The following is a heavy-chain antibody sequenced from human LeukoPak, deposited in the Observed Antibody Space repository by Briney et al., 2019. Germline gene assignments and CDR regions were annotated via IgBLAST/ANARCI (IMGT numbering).Heavy chain of an antibody. J-gene: IGHJ4*02. CDR2: IKHDGSEE. CDR3: ARSLLYGGNAFFDW. CDR1: GFTFSNYW. V-gene: IGHV3-7*01. Sequence: HPGGSLRLSCAASGFTFSNYWMTWVRQAPGKGLEWVANIKHDGSEEGYVDSAKGRFTISRDNAKDSLYLQMNSLTAEDTAVYHCARSLLYGGNAFFDWWGQGTLVTVSS. D-gene: IGHD4-23*01.